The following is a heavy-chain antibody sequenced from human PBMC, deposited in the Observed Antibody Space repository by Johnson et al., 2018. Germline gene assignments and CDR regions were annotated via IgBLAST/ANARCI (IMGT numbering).Heavy chain of an antibody. V-gene: IGHV3-64*01. J-gene: IGHJ1*01. CDR3: ARDTSGYSYEYIQY. CDR2: ISRNGDST. Sequence: EVQLVESGGGLVQPGGSLRLSCAASGFTFSTYAMHWVRQAPGKGLEYVSTISRNGDSTYYANALKGRFTISRDNSKNTLYLQMASRRAEEMAVYYCARDTSGYSYEYIQYWGQGTLVTVSS. D-gene: IGHD3-22*01. CDR1: GFTFSTYA.